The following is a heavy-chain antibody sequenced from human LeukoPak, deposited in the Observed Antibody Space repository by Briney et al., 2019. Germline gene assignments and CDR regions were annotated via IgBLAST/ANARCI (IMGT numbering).Heavy chain of an antibody. CDR3: TRAAYCSGGSCYYFDY. D-gene: IGHD2-15*01. CDR2: IRSKAYGGTT. CDR1: GFTFGDYA. V-gene: IGHV3-49*04. J-gene: IGHJ4*02. Sequence: SLRLSCTASGFTFGDYAMSWVRQAPGKGLEWVGFIRSKAYGGTTEYAASVKGRFTISRDDSKSIAYLQMNSLRTEDTAVYYCTRAAYCSGGSCYYFDYWGQGTLVTVSS.